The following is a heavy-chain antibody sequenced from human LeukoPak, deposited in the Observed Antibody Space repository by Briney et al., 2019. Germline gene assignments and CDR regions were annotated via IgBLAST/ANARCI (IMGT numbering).Heavy chain of an antibody. CDR1: GYTFKTYA. CDR2: LNTNTGDP. Sequence: GASVKVSCKASGYTFKTYAMIWVRQALGQGLEWMGWLNTNTGDPTYAQGFTGRFVFSLDTSVSTAYLEISDLKAEDTAVYYCARDYYFYMDVWGEGTTVTVSS. V-gene: IGHV7-4-1*02. J-gene: IGHJ6*03. CDR3: ARDYYFYMDV.